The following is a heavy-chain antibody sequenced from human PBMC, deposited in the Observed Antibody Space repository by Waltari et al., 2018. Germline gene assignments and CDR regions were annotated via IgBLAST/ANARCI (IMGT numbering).Heavy chain of an antibody. CDR2: LRSSGSTI. CDR3: AREGSLDAFDI. J-gene: IGHJ3*02. V-gene: IGHV3-48*03. D-gene: IGHD3-10*01. Sequence: EVQLVESGGGLVQPGGSLRLSCAASGFTFSSYEMNWVRQAPGKGLEWVSYLRSSGSTIYYADSVKGRFTISRDNAKNSLYLQMNSLRAEDTAVYYCAREGSLDAFDIWGQGTMVTVSS. CDR1: GFTFSSYE.